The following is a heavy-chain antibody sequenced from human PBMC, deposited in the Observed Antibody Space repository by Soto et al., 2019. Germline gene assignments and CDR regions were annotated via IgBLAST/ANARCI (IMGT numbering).Heavy chain of an antibody. Sequence: GALRRSCAAPGVTFSSYWMSSVRQEQGKGLEWVANIKQDESEKYYVDSVKGRFTISRDNAKNSMYLQMNSLRAEDTAVYYCSIASIVGVTATDTGFEPWGQGTLVTVSS. J-gene: IGHJ5*02. D-gene: IGHD2-21*02. CDR2: IKQDESEK. CDR1: GVTFSSYW. CDR3: SIASIVGVTATDTGFEP. V-gene: IGHV3-7*01.